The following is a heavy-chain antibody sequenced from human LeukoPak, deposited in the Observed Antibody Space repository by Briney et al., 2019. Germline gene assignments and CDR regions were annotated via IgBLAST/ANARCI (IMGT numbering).Heavy chain of an antibody. CDR1: GFPFTNAW. D-gene: IGHD4-17*01. CDR3: ARETTVTRDAFDI. V-gene: IGHV3-53*01. J-gene: IGHJ3*02. CDR2: IYSGGST. Sequence: GGSLRLSCVVSGFPFTNAWMSWVRQAPGKGLEWVSVIYSGGSTYYADSVKGRFTISRDNSKNTLYLQMNSLRAEDTAVYYCARETTVTRDAFDIWGQGTMVTVSS.